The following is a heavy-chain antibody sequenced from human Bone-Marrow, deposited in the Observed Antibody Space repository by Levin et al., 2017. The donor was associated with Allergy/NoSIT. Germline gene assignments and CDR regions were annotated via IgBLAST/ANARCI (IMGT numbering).Heavy chain of an antibody. J-gene: IGHJ5*02. CDR1: TSTFYNYA. CDR2: ISGSGENT. CDR3: AQGVSGWAPYNWFGP. V-gene: IGHV3-23*01. Sequence: GESLKISCAASTSTFYNYAMSWVRQAPGKGLEWVSAISGSGENTFYAVSVKGRFTISRDISKNTLYLQMNSLSAEDTAVDYCAQGVSGWAPYNWFGPWGQGTLVTVSS. D-gene: IGHD6-19*01.